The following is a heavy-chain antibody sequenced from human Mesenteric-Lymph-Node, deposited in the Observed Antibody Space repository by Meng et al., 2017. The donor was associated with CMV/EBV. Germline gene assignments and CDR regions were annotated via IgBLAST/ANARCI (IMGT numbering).Heavy chain of an antibody. V-gene: IGHV1-2*02. CDR3: AREELLEYSTSSAANCFDP. CDR1: EYTFTGYY. D-gene: IGHD2/OR15-2a*01. CDR2: INPNSGGT. Sequence: ASVKVSCKASEYTFTGYYMHWVRQAPGQGLEWMGWINPNSGGTNYAQKFQGRVTMTRDTSVTTAYMELSRLRSDDTAVYYCAREELLEYSTSSAANCFDPWGQGTLVTVSS. J-gene: IGHJ5*02.